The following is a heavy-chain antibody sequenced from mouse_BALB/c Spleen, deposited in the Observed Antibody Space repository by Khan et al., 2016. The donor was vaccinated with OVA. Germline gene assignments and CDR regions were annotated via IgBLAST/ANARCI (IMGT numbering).Heavy chain of an antibody. V-gene: IGHV1S81*02. D-gene: IGHD1-1*01. CDR3: ARLRSNFDY. J-gene: IGHJ2*01. CDR1: GYSLTSYW. CDR2: INPSNGRT. Sequence: QVQLQQPGAELVNPGASVNLSCKASGYSLTSYWMHWVKQRPGQGLEWIGEINPSNGRTNYNEKFKSKATLTVDKSSSTAYMHISSPTSEDSADYYSARLRSNFDYWGQGTTLTVSS.